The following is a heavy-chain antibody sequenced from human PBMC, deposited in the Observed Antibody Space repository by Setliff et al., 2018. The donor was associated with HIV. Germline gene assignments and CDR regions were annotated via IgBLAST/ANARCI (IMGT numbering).Heavy chain of an antibody. J-gene: IGHJ4*02. Sequence: SETLSLTCTVSGGSISSYYWSWIRQPPGKGLEWIGYIYYSGRTSYNPSLKSRVTMSLDTSKNQYSLKVNSVTAADTAVYYCARETSSSWFDYWGQGSLVTVSS. CDR1: GGSISSYY. V-gene: IGHV4-4*08. CDR3: ARETSSSWFDY. CDR2: IYYSGRT. D-gene: IGHD6-13*01.